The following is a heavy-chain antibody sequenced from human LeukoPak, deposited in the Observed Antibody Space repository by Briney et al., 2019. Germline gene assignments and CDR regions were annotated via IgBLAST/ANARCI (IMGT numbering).Heavy chain of an antibody. CDR1: GYSISNGYY. CDR3: ARRHSSGWLQY. V-gene: IGHV4-38-2*02. D-gene: IGHD6-19*01. J-gene: IGHJ4*02. CDR2: IYRSGGT. Sequence: SETLSLTCTVSGYSISNGYYWDWFRQPPGRGLEWIGNIYRSGGTSYNPSLKSRVTISVDTSKNKFSLRVNSVTAADTAVYYCARRHSSGWLQYWGGGTLVTVPS.